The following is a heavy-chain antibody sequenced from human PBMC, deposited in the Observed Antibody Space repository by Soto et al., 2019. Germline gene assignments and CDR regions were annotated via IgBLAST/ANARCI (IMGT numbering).Heavy chain of an antibody. D-gene: IGHD3-3*01. V-gene: IGHV3-30*18. CDR2: ISYDGSNK. CDR3: AKSEGFWSGYLDY. J-gene: IGHJ4*02. Sequence: QVQLVESGGGVVQPGRSLRLSCAASGFTFSSYGMHWVRQAPGKGLEWVAVISYDGSNKYYADSVKGRFTISRDNSKNTLYLQMNSLRAEDTAVYYCAKSEGFWSGYLDYWGQGTLVNVSS. CDR1: GFTFSSYG.